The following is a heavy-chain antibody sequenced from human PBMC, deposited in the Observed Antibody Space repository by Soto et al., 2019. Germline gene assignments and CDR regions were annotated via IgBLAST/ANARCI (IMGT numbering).Heavy chain of an antibody. CDR1: GYTFTSYA. CDR3: AGDPGDGYGYS. D-gene: IGHD5-18*01. V-gene: IGHV1-3*01. Sequence: QVQLVQSGAEVKKPGASVKGSCKASGYTFTSYAMHWVRQAPGQRLEWMGWINAGNGNTKYSQKFKGRVTITRARSPSPASMELSSLRPEDTAEEYWAGDPGDGYGYSWGQGTLVTVSS. CDR2: INAGNGNT. J-gene: IGHJ4*02.